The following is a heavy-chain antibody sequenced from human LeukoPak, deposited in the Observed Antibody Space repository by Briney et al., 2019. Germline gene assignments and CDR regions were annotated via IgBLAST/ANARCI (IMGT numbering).Heavy chain of an antibody. CDR3: AREPLDY. V-gene: IGHV3-48*01. Sequence: GGSLRLSCAASGFTFSTFSMNWVRQAPGKGLEWVSYISISSSTIYYADSVKGRFTISRDNAKNSLYLQMNSLRAEDTAVYYCAREPLDYWGQGTLVTVSS. CDR1: GFTFSTFS. J-gene: IGHJ4*02. CDR2: ISISSSTI.